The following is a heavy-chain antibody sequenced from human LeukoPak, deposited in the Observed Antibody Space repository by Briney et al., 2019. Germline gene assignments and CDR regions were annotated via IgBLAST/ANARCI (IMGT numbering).Heavy chain of an antibody. V-gene: IGHV3-30*07. CDR2: ISYDGSNK. Sequence: PGGSLRLSCAASGFTFSSYAMHWVRQAPGKGLEWVAVISYDGSNKYYADSVKGRFTISRDNSKNTVYLQMNSLRDGDTAVYYCAKGTSSLNYDAFDIWGQGTLVTVSS. CDR3: AKGTSSLNYDAFDI. D-gene: IGHD6-19*01. CDR1: GFTFSSYA. J-gene: IGHJ3*02.